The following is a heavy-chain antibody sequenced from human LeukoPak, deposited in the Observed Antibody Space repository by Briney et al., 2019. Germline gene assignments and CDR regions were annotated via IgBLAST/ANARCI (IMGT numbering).Heavy chain of an antibody. J-gene: IGHJ4*02. CDR1: GFTFSSYA. CDR2: ISGSGGST. CDR3: AILPGYSSGWYEVNY. D-gene: IGHD6-13*01. V-gene: IGHV3-23*01. Sequence: GGSLRLSCAASGFTFSSYAMSWVRQAPGKGLEWVSAISGSGGSTYYADSVKGRFTISRDNSKNTLYLQMNGPRAEDTAVYYCAILPGYSSGWYEVNYWGQGTLVTVSS.